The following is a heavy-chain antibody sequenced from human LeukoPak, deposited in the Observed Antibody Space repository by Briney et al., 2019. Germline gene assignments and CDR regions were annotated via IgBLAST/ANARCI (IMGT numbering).Heavy chain of an antibody. J-gene: IGHJ4*02. V-gene: IGHV3-48*02. D-gene: IGHD1-14*01. CDR3: ARDKGTYHNKYYFDY. CDR2: ISSSSSTI. CDR1: GFTFSSYS. Sequence: GGSLRLSCAVSGFTFSSYSMNWVRQAPGKGLEWLSYISSSSSTIFYADSVKGRFTVSRDNAKNSLYLQMNSLRDEDTAVYFCARDKGTYHNKYYFDYWGQGTLVTVSS.